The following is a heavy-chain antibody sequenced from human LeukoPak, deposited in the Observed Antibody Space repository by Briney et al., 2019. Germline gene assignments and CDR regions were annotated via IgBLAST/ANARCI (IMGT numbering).Heavy chain of an antibody. Sequence: ASVKVSSTASGYTFTSYGISWVRQAPGQGLERMGWISAYNGNTNYAQKLQSTVTMTTDTSTSTAYMELRSLRSDDTAVYCCARRAGSYLYYYYGMDVWGKGTTVTVSS. CDR1: GYTFTSYG. CDR2: ISAYNGNT. D-gene: IGHD3-16*02. CDR3: ARRAGSYLYYYYGMDV. V-gene: IGHV1-18*04. J-gene: IGHJ6*04.